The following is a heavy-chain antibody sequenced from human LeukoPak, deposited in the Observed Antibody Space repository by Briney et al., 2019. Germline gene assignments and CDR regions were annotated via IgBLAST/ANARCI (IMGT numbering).Heavy chain of an antibody. CDR3: AHRLTGYNSNWYHGYFDY. CDR2: IYWDDDK. D-gene: IGHD6-13*01. V-gene: IGHV2-5*02. J-gene: IGHJ4*02. CDR1: GFSLSTSGVG. Sequence: ESGPTLVKXTQTLTLTCTFSGFSLSTSGVGVGWIRRPPGKALEWLTLIYWDDDKRYNPSLKSRLTVTKDVSKSQVVLTLTNVDPVDTATYYCAHRLTGYNSNWYHGYFDYWGPGTLVTVSS.